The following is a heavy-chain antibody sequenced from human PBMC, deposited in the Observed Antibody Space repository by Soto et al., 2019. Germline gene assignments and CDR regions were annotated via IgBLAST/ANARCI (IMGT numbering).Heavy chain of an antibody. Sequence: VRALRLSCAASGFTFRSYGIHWVRQVQRKGLQWGAQISYDGYHNYYADSVKGRFTISRDNSKNTLFLKMNSLRIEDPAVYYGAKDHCGKSYTFDFWGQGALVTVSS. J-gene: IGHJ4*02. CDR2: ISYDGYHN. CDR1: GFTFRSYG. D-gene: IGHD3-16*01. CDR3: AKDHCGKSYTFDF. V-gene: IGHV3-30*18.